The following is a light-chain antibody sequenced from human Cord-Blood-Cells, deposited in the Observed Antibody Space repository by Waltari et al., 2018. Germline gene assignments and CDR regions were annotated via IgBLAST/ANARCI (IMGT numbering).Light chain of an antibody. V-gene: IGLV2-8*01. CDR1: SSHVGGFHY. Sequence: QSALTQPPSAFGSPGQSLTIASAGTSSHVGGFHYVSWYQQYPGKDPKPMIYEVSKRPSGVPDRFSGSKSGNTASLPVSALQAEDEADYYCSSYAGSNNLVFGGGTKLTVL. J-gene: IGLJ2*01. CDR2: EVS. CDR3: SSYAGSNNLV.